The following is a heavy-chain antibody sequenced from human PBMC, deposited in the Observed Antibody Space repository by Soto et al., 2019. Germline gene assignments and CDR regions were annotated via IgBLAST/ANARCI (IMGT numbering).Heavy chain of an antibody. CDR3: ARSPPYTTGWTLY. J-gene: IGHJ1*01. CDR2: TYYRSKWYN. V-gene: IGHV6-1*01. Sequence: SQTLSLTCAISGDSVSSNSAAWNWIRQSPSRGLEWLGRTYYRSKWYNDYAVSVKSRITINPDTSATTAYLELSSLTSEDTAVYYCARSPPYTTGWTLYWGQGTQVTVSS. CDR1: GDSVSSNSAA. D-gene: IGHD6-19*01.